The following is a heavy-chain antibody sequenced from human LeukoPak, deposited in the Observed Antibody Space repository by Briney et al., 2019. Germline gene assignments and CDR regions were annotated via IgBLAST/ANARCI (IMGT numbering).Heavy chain of an antibody. CDR2: FNTDGSST. CDR1: GFTFSNYW. D-gene: IGHD4-23*01. V-gene: IGHV3-74*01. J-gene: IGHJ5*02. CDR3: ARLSTVIT. Sequence: GGSLRLSCAASGFTFSNYWLHWVRQAPGKGLVWVSRFNTDGSSTSYADSVKGRFTISRDNAKNTVYLQMNSLRAEDTAVYYWARLSTVITWGQGTLVTVSS.